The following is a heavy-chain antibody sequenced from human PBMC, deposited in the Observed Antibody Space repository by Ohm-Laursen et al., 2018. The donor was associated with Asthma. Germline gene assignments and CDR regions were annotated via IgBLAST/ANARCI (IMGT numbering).Heavy chain of an antibody. J-gene: IGHJ6*02. CDR3: AGYLTTLRDYYGMDV. V-gene: IGHV1-3*01. CDR2: INAGNGNT. D-gene: IGHD1-1*01. Sequence: GSSVKVSCKASGYTFTSYAMHWVRQAPGQRLEWMGWINAGNGNTKYSQKFQGRVTITRDTSASTAYMELSSLRSEDTAVYYCAGYLTTLRDYYGMDVWGQGTTVTVSS. CDR1: GYTFTSYA.